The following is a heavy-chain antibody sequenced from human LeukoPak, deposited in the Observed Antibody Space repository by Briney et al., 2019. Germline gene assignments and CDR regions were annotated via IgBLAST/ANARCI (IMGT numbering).Heavy chain of an antibody. CDR1: GFNFRNYG. V-gene: IGHV3-48*04. J-gene: IGHJ4*02. CDR3: ASKYSSSSAAVDY. Sequence: GGSLRLSCAASGFNFRNYGMNWVRQAPGKGLEWVSYISSSSTSIDYADSVRGRFTISRDNARNSLYLQMNSLRAEDTAVYYCASKYSSSSAAVDYWGQGTLVTVSS. D-gene: IGHD6-6*01. CDR2: ISSSSTSI.